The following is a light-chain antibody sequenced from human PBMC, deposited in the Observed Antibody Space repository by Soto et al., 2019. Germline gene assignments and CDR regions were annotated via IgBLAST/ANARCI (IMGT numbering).Light chain of an antibody. V-gene: IGKV3-11*01. CDR2: DAF. CDR3: QQRARWPST. Sequence: VLTQSPDVLSLSPGQTATLSCRASESGDRYVAWYQQKVGQAPRLLIYDAFTRATGVAARFSGSGSATDFTLTISSLEPEDIAVYYCQQRARWPSTFGPGTKVEIK. J-gene: IGKJ2*02. CDR1: ESGDRY.